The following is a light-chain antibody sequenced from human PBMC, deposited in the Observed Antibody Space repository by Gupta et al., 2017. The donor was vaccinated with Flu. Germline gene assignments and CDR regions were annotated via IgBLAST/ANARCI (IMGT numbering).Light chain of an antibody. CDR2: KDT. V-gene: IGLV3-1*01. CDR3: QAWDSSTGV. Sequence: HQKNPGQFRLLVIYKDTNRASGIRERFSGSNSGTTATLTISGTQARDEDDYYCQAWDSSTGVFGGGTKLTVL. J-gene: IGLJ2*01.